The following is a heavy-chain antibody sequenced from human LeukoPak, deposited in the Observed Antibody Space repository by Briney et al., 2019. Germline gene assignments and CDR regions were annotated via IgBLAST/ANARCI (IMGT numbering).Heavy chain of an antibody. J-gene: IGHJ4*02. D-gene: IGHD1-14*01. CDR2: IYSGGMT. V-gene: IGHV4-30-2*03. CDR3: ARHFDHPTAYFDS. CDR1: GGSISSGDYS. Sequence: PSETLSLTCTVTGGSISSGDYSWSWIRQPPGKGLEWIASIYSGGMTFYNPSLKSRLTISADTSRNHSSLRLTSVTAADTALYFCARHFDHPTAYFDSWGQGSLVSVSS.